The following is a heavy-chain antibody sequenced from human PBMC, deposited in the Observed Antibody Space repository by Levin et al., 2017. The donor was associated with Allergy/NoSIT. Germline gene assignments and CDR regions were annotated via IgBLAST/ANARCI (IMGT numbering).Heavy chain of an antibody. CDR1: GFTFSTSS. V-gene: IGHV3-48*01. CDR3: ARADGNYEYYFDS. J-gene: IGHJ4*02. CDR2: ISGTSTAI. Sequence: PTGGSLRLSCAASGFTFSTSSVNWVRQAPGKGLEWLSYISGTSTAIYYADSVKGRFTISRDNAKNSLYLQMDSLRAEDTAVYYCARADGNYEYYFDSWGQGTLVTVSS. D-gene: IGHD4-17*01.